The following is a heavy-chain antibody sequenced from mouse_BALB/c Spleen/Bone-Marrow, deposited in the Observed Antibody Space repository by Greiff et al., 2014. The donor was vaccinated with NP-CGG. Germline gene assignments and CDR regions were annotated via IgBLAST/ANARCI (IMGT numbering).Heavy chain of an antibody. V-gene: IGHV1S81*02. CDR3: TREGDSPFAY. Sequence: VQLVESGAELVKPGASVKLSCKASGYTFTSYYMYWVKQRPGQGLEWIGEINPSNGGTNFNEKFKSKATLTVDKSSITAYMQLSSLTSEDSAVYYCTREGDSPFAYWGQGTLVTVSA. CDR2: INPSNGGT. J-gene: IGHJ3*01. CDR1: GYTFTSYY. D-gene: IGHD2-13*01.